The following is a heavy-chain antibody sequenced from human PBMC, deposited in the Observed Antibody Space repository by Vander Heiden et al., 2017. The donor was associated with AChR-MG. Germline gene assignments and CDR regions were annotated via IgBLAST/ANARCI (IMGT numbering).Heavy chain of an antibody. CDR2: NHTSGST. CDR3: ARSDAFDI. CDR1: GGSIRSGSYY. Sequence: QVQLQESGPGLVKPSQTLSLTCTVSGGSIRSGSYYWRWIRQPSGKGLEWIGRNHTSGSTNYNPSLKSRVTISVDTSKSQFSLNVSSVTAADTALYYCARSDAFDIWGQGTMVTVSS. J-gene: IGHJ3*02. V-gene: IGHV4-61*02.